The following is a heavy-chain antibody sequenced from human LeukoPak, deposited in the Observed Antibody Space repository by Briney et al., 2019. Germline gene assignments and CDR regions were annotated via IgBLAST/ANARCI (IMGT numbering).Heavy chain of an antibody. V-gene: IGHV4-59*01. J-gene: IGHJ4*02. CDR3: ARVSNTMVRGVIITIFDY. CDR1: GVSISSYY. Sequence: SETLSLTCTVSGVSISSYYWSWIRQPPGKGLEWIGYIYYSGSTNYNPSLKSRVTISVDTSKNQFSLKLSSVTAADTAVYYCARVSNTMVRGVIITIFDYWGQGTLVTVSS. D-gene: IGHD3-10*01. CDR2: IYYSGST.